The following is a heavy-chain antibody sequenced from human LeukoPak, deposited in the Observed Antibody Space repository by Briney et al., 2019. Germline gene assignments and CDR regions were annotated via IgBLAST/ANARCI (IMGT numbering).Heavy chain of an antibody. CDR1: GFTVSSNY. Sequence: GPSLSLSRAASGFTVSSNYMSWVRQPAGKGLEWVSVIYSGGSTYYADSVKGRFTISRDNSKNTLYLQMNSLRAEDTAVYYCARGTLEQWLAFDYWGQGTLVTVSS. CDR2: IYSGGST. J-gene: IGHJ4*02. V-gene: IGHV3-53*01. CDR3: ARGTLEQWLAFDY. D-gene: IGHD6-19*01.